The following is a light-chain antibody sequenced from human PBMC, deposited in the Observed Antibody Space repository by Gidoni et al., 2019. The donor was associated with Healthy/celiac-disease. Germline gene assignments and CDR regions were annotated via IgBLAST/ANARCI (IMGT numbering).Light chain of an antibody. CDR2: KAS. J-gene: IGKJ1*01. CDR1: QFISTW. Sequence: DIQMTQSPSTLSASVGDRVTITCRASQFISTWLAWYQVKPGKAPKLLIFKASSLESGVPSRFRGSGSGTEFSLTISSLQSDDFATYYCQQYYSQRAFGQGTKVEIK. V-gene: IGKV1-5*03. CDR3: QQYYSQRA.